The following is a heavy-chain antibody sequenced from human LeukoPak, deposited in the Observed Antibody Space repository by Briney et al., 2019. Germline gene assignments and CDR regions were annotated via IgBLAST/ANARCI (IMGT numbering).Heavy chain of an antibody. CDR3: AAGLGDTSGYYYVFGLS. Sequence: GASVNVSCKASGFTFTSSAVQWVRQARGQRLEWIGWIVVGSGNTNYAQKFQERVTITRDMSTSTAYMELSSLRSEDTAVYYCAAGLGDTSGYYYVFGLSWGQGTLVTVSS. CDR2: IVVGSGNT. V-gene: IGHV1-58*01. J-gene: IGHJ4*02. CDR1: GFTFTSSA. D-gene: IGHD3-22*01.